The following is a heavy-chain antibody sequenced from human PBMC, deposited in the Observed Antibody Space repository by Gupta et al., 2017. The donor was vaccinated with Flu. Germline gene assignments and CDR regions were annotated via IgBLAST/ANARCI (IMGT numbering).Heavy chain of an antibody. CDR3: ARGGTLEQQLVPGGMDV. CDR1: GGSFSGYY. V-gene: IGHV4-34*01. D-gene: IGHD6-13*01. Sequence: QVQLQQWGAGLLKPSETLSLTCAVYGGSFSGYYWSWIRQPPGKGLEWIGEINHSGSTNYNPSLKSRVTISVDTSKNQFSLKLSSVTAADTAVYYCARGGTLEQQLVPGGMDVWGQGTTVTVSS. CDR2: INHSGST. J-gene: IGHJ6*02.